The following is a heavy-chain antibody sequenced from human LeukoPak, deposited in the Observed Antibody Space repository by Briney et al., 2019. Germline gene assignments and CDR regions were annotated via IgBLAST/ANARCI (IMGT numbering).Heavy chain of an antibody. D-gene: IGHD3-22*01. CDR3: AREGDSSGYYHDY. J-gene: IGHJ4*02. Sequence: GGSLRLSCAASGFTFSSYSMNWVRQAAGKGLEWVSYISSSSSIIYYADSVKGRFTISRDNAQSSMYLQMNSLRAEDTAVYYCAREGDSSGYYHDYWGQGTLVTVSS. V-gene: IGHV3-48*01. CDR1: GFTFSSYS. CDR2: ISSSSSII.